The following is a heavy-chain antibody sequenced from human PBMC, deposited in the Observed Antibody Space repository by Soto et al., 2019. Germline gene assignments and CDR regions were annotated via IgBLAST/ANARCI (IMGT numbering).Heavy chain of an antibody. V-gene: IGHV4-30-4*01. Sequence: SETLSLTCTVSGDSISSGDYYWSWIRQPPGKGLEWIGYIYYSGSTYYNPSLRSRLTMSIDTSKNQFSLKLSSVTAADTAVYYCARDGFSSWFAPCGHGTLVTVSS. D-gene: IGHD3-3*01. CDR1: GDSISSGDYY. J-gene: IGHJ5*02. CDR2: IYYSGST. CDR3: ARDGFSSWFAP.